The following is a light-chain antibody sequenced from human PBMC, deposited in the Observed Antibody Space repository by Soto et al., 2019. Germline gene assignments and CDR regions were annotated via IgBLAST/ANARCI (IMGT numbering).Light chain of an antibody. CDR3: VLYMGSGISV. V-gene: IGLV8-61*01. Sequence: QAVVTQEPSFSVSPGGTVTLTCGLSSGSVSTSYYPSCYQQTPGQAPRTLIYNTNTRSSGVPGRFSGSILGNKAALTITGAQADDESDYYCVLYMGSGISVFGGGTKLTVL. CDR2: NTN. CDR1: SGSVSTSYY. J-gene: IGLJ2*01.